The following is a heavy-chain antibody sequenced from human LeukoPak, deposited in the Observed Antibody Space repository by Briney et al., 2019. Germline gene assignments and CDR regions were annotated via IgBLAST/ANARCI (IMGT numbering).Heavy chain of an antibody. D-gene: IGHD1-26*01. CDR2: INHSGST. V-gene: IGHV4-34*01. J-gene: IGHJ4*02. CDR1: GGSFSGYY. Sequence: PSETLSLTCAVYGGSFSGYYWSWIRQPPGKGLEWIGEINHSGSTNYNPSLKSRVTISVDTSKNQFSLKLSSVTAADTAVYYCASNPSGSYFDYWGQGTLVTVSS. CDR3: ASNPSGSYFDY.